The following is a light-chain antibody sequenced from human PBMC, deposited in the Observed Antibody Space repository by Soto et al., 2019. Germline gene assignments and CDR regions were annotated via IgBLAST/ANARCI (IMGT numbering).Light chain of an antibody. CDR1: QTISSW. V-gene: IGKV1-5*03. J-gene: IGKJ1*01. Sequence: DIQMTQSPSTLSGSVGDRVTITCRASQTISSWLAWYQQKPGKAPKLLIYKASTLKSGVLSRFSGSGSGTESTLTISSLQPDDFAPYYCQHYNSYSEAFGQGTKVDIK. CDR3: QHYNSYSEA. CDR2: KAS.